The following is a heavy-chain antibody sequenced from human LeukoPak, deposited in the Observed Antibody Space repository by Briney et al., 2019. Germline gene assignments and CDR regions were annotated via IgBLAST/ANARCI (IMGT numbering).Heavy chain of an antibody. D-gene: IGHD3-10*01. V-gene: IGHV3-64*01. CDR2: ISPSGDST. J-gene: IGHJ4*02. Sequence: VGALRLSREVSRFTFRSSYMHWVRPAPGEGLEYVSPISPSGDSTYYTYSVWGRFTISRDNSKSTLFLQMGSLTAEDMAVYYCARGLYYGSGQYYFDYWGQGTLVTVSS. CDR1: RFTFRSSY. CDR3: ARGLYYGSGQYYFDY.